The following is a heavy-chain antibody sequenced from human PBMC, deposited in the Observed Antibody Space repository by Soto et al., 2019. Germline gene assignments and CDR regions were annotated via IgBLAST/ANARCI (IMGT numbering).Heavy chain of an antibody. Sequence: GESLQISCKGSGYSFTSYWIGWVRQMRGKGLEWMGIIYPGDSDTRYSPSFQGQVTSSADKSISTAYLQWSSLKASDTAMYYGARHKEPQYYYYGMDVWGQGTTVTVSS. J-gene: IGHJ6*02. CDR3: ARHKEPQYYYYGMDV. D-gene: IGHD1-1*01. V-gene: IGHV5-51*01. CDR2: IYPGDSDT. CDR1: GYSFTSYW.